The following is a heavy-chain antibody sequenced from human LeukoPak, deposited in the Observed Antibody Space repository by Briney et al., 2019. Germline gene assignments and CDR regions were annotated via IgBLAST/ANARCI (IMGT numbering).Heavy chain of an antibody. Sequence: SETLSLTCTVSGGSISSYYWSWIRQPPGKGLEWIGYIYYSGSTNYNPSLKSRVTISLDTSNNQFSLKVSSVTAADTAIYYCATYTRRCSAGTCYSIDYWGQGTLVTVSS. V-gene: IGHV4-59*08. CDR3: ATYTRRCSAGTCYSIDY. D-gene: IGHD2-15*01. J-gene: IGHJ4*02. CDR1: GGSISSYY. CDR2: IYYSGST.